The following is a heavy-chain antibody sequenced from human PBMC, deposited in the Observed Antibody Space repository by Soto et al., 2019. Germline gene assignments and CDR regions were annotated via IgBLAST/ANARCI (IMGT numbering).Heavy chain of an antibody. Sequence: GGSLRLSCAASGFTLINYAMTWVRQAPGEGLEWVSTISGNGANTHYADSVKGRFSISRDNSKNTLYIQMNSLRADDTAVYYCAKDYGSSRYFFDYWGQGALVTVSS. CDR3: AKDYGSSRYFFDY. J-gene: IGHJ4*02. CDR1: GFTLINYA. V-gene: IGHV3-23*01. D-gene: IGHD6-19*01. CDR2: ISGNGANT.